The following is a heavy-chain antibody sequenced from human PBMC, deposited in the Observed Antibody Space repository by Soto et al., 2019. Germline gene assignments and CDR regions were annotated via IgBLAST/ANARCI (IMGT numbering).Heavy chain of an antibody. D-gene: IGHD3-22*01. CDR3: ARTGYDRSGYFVEYYFDY. V-gene: IGHV3-30-3*01. Sequence: QVQLVESGGGVVQPERSLRLSCAASGFTFSKYAMHWVRQARGTGLEWVAVISNDGSNPYYADSVKGRFTISRDNSKNTLYLQMNRLREEDTAVYYCARTGYDRSGYFVEYYFDYWGQGTLVTVSS. CDR1: GFTFSKYA. J-gene: IGHJ4*02. CDR2: ISNDGSNP.